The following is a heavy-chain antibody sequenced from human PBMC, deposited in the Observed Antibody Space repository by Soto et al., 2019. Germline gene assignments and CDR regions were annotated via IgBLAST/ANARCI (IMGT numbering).Heavy chain of an antibody. CDR1: GGSISSYY. CDR3: AREGVSSSWYNYYGMDV. Sequence: QVQLQESGPGLVKPSETLSLTCTVPGGSISSYYWSWIRQPPGKGLEWIGYIYYSGSTNYNPSLKSRVTISVDTSKNQFSLKLSSVTAADTAVYYCAREGVSSSWYNYYGMDVWGQGTTVTVSS. V-gene: IGHV4-59*01. CDR2: IYYSGST. D-gene: IGHD6-13*01. J-gene: IGHJ6*02.